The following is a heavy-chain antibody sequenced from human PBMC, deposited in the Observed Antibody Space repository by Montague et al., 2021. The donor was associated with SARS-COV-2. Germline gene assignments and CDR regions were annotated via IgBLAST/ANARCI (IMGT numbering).Heavy chain of an antibody. CDR3: ARSRANVPSRPGFDY. V-gene: IGHV4-61*01. D-gene: IGHD6-6*01. CDR2: LYYTGHT. Sequence: SETLSLTCNVSGASVASGNFYWSWIRQPPGKGLEWIGYLYYTGHTNYNPSLESRVTMPVDPSKNQFSLTLTSVTAADTAVYYCARSRANVPSRPGFDYWGQGALVTVSS. CDR1: GASVASGNFY. J-gene: IGHJ4*02.